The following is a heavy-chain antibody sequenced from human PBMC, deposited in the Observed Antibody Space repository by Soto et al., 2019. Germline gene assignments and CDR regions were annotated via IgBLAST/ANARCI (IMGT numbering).Heavy chain of an antibody. CDR2: IYTSGST. D-gene: IGHD2-2*01. CDR3: AAICSSPSCYGMDV. V-gene: IGHV4-4*07. Sequence: SETLSLTCTVSGASISSYFWSWIRQPAGKGLEWIGRIYTSGSTDYNPSLESRVTMSVDTSKKQVSLKLTSVTAADTAVYYCAAICSSPSCYGMDVWGQGATVTVSS. CDR1: GASISSYF. J-gene: IGHJ6*02.